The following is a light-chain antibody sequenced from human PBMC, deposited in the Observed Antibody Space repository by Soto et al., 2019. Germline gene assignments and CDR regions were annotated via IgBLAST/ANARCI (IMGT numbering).Light chain of an antibody. CDR2: GAS. J-gene: IGKJ2*01. CDR3: QHYCSSPYT. Sequence: EIVLTQSPGTLSLSPGERATLSCRASQSFSSSSLAWYQQNPGQAPRLLIYGASSRATGIPDRFSGSGSGTDFTLTISRLEPEDFAVYYCQHYCSSPYTFGQGTKLEIK. CDR1: QSFSSSS. V-gene: IGKV3-20*01.